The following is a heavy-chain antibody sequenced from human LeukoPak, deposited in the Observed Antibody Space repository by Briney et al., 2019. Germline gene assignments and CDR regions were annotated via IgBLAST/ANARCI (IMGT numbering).Heavy chain of an antibody. Sequence: SMKLSCKASGGTFSSYAISWVRHAPGQGLEWMGGIIPIFSTANYAKKFQGRVTITSDESTSTAYIALSSLRSEETAVYYCARDHAWQQLGDNWFDPWGQGTLVTVSS. J-gene: IGHJ5*02. CDR1: GGTFSSYA. V-gene: IGHV1-69*13. CDR3: ARDHAWQQLGDNWFDP. D-gene: IGHD6-13*01. CDR2: IIPIFSTA.